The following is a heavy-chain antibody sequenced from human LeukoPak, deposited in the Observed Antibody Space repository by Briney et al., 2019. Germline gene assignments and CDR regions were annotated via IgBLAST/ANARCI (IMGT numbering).Heavy chain of an antibody. D-gene: IGHD2-21*01. CDR2: ISTTGTTI. J-gene: IGHJ4*02. Sequence: PGGSLRLSCAASGFTFSAYHINWVRQAPGKGLEWISYISTTGTTIHYADSVKGRFAISRDNAKSSLYLQMNSLRDEDTAVYYCARVWQDYSGVDYWGQGTLATVSS. V-gene: IGHV3-48*02. CDR3: ARVWQDYSGVDY. CDR1: GFTFSAYH.